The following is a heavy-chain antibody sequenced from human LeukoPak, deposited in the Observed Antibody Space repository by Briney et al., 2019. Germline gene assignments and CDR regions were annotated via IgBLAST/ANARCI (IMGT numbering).Heavy chain of an antibody. J-gene: IGHJ4*02. D-gene: IGHD6-19*01. CDR2: ISWNSGSI. CDR3: AKDLYSSGWYGGFDH. V-gene: IGHV3-9*03. Sequence: PPGRSLRLSCAASGFTFDDYAMHWVRQAPGKGLEWVSGISWNSGSIGYADSVKGRFTISRDNAKNSLYLQMNSLRAEDMALYYCAKDLYSSGWYGGFDHWGQGTLVTVSS. CDR1: GFTFDDYA.